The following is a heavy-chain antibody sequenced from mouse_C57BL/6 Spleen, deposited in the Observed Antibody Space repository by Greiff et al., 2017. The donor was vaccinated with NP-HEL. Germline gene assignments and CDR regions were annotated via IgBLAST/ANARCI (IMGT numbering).Heavy chain of an antibody. CDR3: AKGYNGSSVADY. V-gene: IGHV1-26*01. Sequence: EVQLQQSGPELVKPGASVKISCKASGYTFTDYYMNWVKQSHGKSLEWIGDINPNNGGTSYNQKFKGKATLTVDKSSSTAYMELRSLTSADSAVYYCAKGYNGSSVADYWGQGTTLTVSS. CDR1: GYTFTDYY. J-gene: IGHJ2*01. D-gene: IGHD1-1*01. CDR2: INPNNGGT.